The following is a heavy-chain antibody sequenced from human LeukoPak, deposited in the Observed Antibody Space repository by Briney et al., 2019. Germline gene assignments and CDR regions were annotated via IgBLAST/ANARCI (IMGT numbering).Heavy chain of an antibody. Sequence: GESLKISCKASGYSSTINWIGWVRQMPGKGLEWMGRIDPSDSYTNYSPSFQGHVTISADKSISTAYLQWSSLKASDTAMYYCARQVYYDSSFPDYWGQGTLVTVSS. CDR3: ARQVYYDSSFPDY. V-gene: IGHV5-10-1*01. D-gene: IGHD3-22*01. J-gene: IGHJ4*02. CDR1: GYSSTINW. CDR2: IDPSDSYT.